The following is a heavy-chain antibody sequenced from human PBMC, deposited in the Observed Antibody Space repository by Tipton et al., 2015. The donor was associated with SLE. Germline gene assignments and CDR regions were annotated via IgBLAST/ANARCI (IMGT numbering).Heavy chain of an antibody. CDR1: GFPFGDYA. D-gene: IGHD3-22*01. V-gene: IGHV3-49*03. Sequence: SLRLSCAVSGFPFGDYAMSWFRQAPGKGLEWVGFIRSKTYGGTSEYAASVKGRFTISRDDSKSIAYLHMNSLKSEDTAVYYCAREGYYFGSSGNHYLVGFDYWGQGTLVTVSS. CDR3: AREGYYFGSSGNHYLVGFDY. CDR2: IRSKTYGGTS. J-gene: IGHJ4*02.